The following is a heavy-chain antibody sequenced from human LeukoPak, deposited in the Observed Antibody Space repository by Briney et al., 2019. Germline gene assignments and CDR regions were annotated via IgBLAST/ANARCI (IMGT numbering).Heavy chain of an antibody. CDR1: GFTFSSYE. Sequence: GGSLRLSCAASGFTFSSYEMNWVRQAPGKGLEWVSYISSSGSTIYYADSVKGRFTISRDNAKNSLYLQMNSLRAEDTAVYYCARDSAIFGVAPWGQGTLVTVSS. D-gene: IGHD3-3*01. V-gene: IGHV3-48*03. CDR3: ARDSAIFGVAP. CDR2: ISSSGSTI. J-gene: IGHJ5*02.